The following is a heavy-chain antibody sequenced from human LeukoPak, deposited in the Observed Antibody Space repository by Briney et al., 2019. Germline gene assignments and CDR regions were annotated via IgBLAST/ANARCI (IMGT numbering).Heavy chain of an antibody. CDR3: ARATPLWFGASGGFDP. CDR2: IYYSGSI. D-gene: IGHD3-10*01. Sequence: SETLSLACTVSGGSISSGGYYWSWIRQHPGKGLEWIGYIYYSGSIYYNPSLKSRVTISVDTSKNQFSLKLSSVTAADTAVYYCARATPLWFGASGGFDPWGQGTLVTVSS. CDR1: GGSISSGGYY. V-gene: IGHV4-31*03. J-gene: IGHJ5*02.